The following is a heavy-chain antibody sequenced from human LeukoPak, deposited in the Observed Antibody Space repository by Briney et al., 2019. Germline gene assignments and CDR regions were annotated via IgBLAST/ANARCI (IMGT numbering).Heavy chain of an antibody. D-gene: IGHD1-7*01. Sequence: GGSLRLSCAASGFTLSSYGVHWVRQAPGGVLEWVAFIRYDGIKTFYADSVKDRFTISRDNSKNTLYLQMNSLRTEDTAVYYCAKDPPITGTGFDYWGQGTLVTVSS. CDR2: IRYDGIKT. CDR3: AKDPPITGTGFDY. V-gene: IGHV3-30*02. J-gene: IGHJ4*02. CDR1: GFTLSSYG.